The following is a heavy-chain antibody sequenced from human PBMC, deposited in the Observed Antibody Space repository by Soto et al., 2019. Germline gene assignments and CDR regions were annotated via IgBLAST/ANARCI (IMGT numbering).Heavy chain of an antibody. CDR2: IKQDGSEK. J-gene: IGHJ4*02. CDR3: ARVRLGAPTRYFDY. Sequence: PGGSLRLSCAASGFTFSSYWMSWVRQAPGKGLEWVANIKQDGSEKYYVDSVKGRFTISRDNAKNSLYLPMNSLRAEDTAVYYCARVRLGAPTRYFDYWGQGALVTVSS. CDR1: GFTFSSYW. D-gene: IGHD1-26*01. V-gene: IGHV3-7*02.